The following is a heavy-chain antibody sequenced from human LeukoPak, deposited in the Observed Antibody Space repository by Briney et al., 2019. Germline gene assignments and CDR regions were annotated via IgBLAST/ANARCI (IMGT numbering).Heavy chain of an antibody. Sequence: GASVKVSCKASGYSFTAFYIHWVRQAPGQGLEWMGWIHPRSGETNYAYKFRGRVTMTRDTSISTAYMELSSLTSDDTAVYYCARDRNSGSSLDIWGQGTMLTVSS. CDR2: IHPRSGET. CDR3: ARDRNSGSSLDI. J-gene: IGHJ3*02. CDR1: GYSFTAFY. V-gene: IGHV1-2*02. D-gene: IGHD6-6*01.